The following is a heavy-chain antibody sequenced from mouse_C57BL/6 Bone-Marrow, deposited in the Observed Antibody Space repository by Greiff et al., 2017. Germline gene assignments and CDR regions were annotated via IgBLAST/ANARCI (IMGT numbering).Heavy chain of an antibody. CDR3: ASGGYYGNRFDY. J-gene: IGHJ2*01. V-gene: IGHV1-54*01. Sequence: VQLQQSGAELVRPGTSVKVSCKASGYAFTNYLIEWVKQRPGRGLEWIGVINPGSGGTNYNEKFKGKATLTADKSSSTAYMQLSSLTSEDSAVYCGASGGYYGNRFDYWGQGTTLTVSS. D-gene: IGHD2-1*01. CDR2: INPGSGGT. CDR1: GYAFTNYL.